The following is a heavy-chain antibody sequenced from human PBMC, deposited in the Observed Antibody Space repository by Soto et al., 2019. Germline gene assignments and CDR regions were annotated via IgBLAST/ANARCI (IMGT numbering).Heavy chain of an antibody. CDR2: INTYNGNT. CDR1: GYTFTRYG. D-gene: IGHD3-9*01. CDR3: ALVNVNVLPRTQDV. Sequence: QVQLVQSGAEVKNPGASVKVSCKASGYTFTRYGIGWARQAPGQGLEWMGWINTYNGNTNYAQNVQGRVTLTTDTFASSAYMELRCLRSNDTVIYLCALVNVNVLPRTQDVWGQGTTAIVSS. J-gene: IGHJ6*02. V-gene: IGHV1-18*01.